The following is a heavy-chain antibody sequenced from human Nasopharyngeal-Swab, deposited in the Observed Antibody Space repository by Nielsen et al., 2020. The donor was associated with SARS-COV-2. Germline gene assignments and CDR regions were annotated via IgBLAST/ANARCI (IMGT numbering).Heavy chain of an antibody. J-gene: IGHJ3*02. V-gene: IGHV3-21*01. CDR2: INSASNYI. CDR1: GFNFSSYS. Sequence: GESLKISCAASGFNFSSYSMNWVRQAPGKGLEWDSSINSASNYIFYADSLKGRFTISRDNAWNSLYLQMNSLRAEDTAVYYCTRDAGTDVSTATTTDSDAFNIWGQGTMVIVSP. D-gene: IGHD5/OR15-5a*01. CDR3: TRDAGTDVSTATTTDSDAFNI.